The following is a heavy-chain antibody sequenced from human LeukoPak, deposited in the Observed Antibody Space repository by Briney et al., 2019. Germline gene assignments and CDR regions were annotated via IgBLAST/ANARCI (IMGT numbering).Heavy chain of an antibody. J-gene: IGHJ6*03. D-gene: IGHD6-25*01. CDR3: ARGLAVYYYYMDV. Sequence: ASVEVSCKASGYTFTGHYMHWVRQAPGQDLEWMGWLNPKSGASNYAQKFEGRVTMTRDTSISTAHMELSRLGSDDTAVYYCARGLAVYYYYMDVWGKGTTVTVSS. CDR2: LNPKSGAS. CDR1: GYTFTGHY. V-gene: IGHV1-2*02.